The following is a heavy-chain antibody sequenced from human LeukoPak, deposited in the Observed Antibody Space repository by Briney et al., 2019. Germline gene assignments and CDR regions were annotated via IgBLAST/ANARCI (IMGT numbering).Heavy chain of an antibody. CDR1: GYTFSSYY. Sequence: ASVKVSCKASGYTFSSYYIHWVRQAPGQGLEWMGIINPSGGSTSYAQKFQGRVTMTRDTSTSTVYMELSSLRSEDTAVYYCAREPGDYDSSGYNFDYWGQGTLVTVSS. CDR3: AREPGDYDSSGYNFDY. CDR2: INPSGGST. V-gene: IGHV1-46*01. J-gene: IGHJ4*02. D-gene: IGHD3-22*01.